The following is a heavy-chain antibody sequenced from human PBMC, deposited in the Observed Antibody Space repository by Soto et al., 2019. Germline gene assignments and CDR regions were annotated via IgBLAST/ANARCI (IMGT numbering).Heavy chain of an antibody. J-gene: IGHJ4*02. CDR2: ISNSGSST. V-gene: IGHV3-23*01. CDR1: GFTFSSCA. CDR3: ASRNCSGGSCYHNY. D-gene: IGHD2-15*01. Sequence: PGGSLRLSCAASGFTFSSCAMSWVRQAPGKGLEWVSIISNSGSSTYYADSLKGRFTISRDNSKNTLYLQVNSLRAEDTAVYYCASRNCSGGSCYHNYWGQGTLVTVSS.